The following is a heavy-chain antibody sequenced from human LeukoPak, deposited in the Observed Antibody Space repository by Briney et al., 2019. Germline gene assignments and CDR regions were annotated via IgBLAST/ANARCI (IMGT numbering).Heavy chain of an antibody. CDR1: GFTFSRYW. V-gene: IGHV3-74*03. Sequence: GGSLRLSCAASGFTFSRYWMHWVRQAPGKGPLWVSRINSDGGSTKYAETVEGRFVISRDNARNIVYLQMNSLRAEDTAVYYCARDYDPDYYDSSGYSDYWGQGTRVTVSS. J-gene: IGHJ4*01. CDR3: ARDYDPDYYDSSGYSDY. D-gene: IGHD3-22*01. CDR2: INSDGGST.